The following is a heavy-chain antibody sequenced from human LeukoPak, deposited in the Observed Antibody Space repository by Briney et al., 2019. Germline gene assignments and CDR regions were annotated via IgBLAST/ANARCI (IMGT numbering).Heavy chain of an antibody. J-gene: IGHJ3*02. CDR3: ARDRIAAAGGAFDI. V-gene: IGHV3-13*01. D-gene: IGHD6-13*01. CDR1: GFTFSSYD. CDR2: IGTAGDT. Sequence: PGGSLRLSCAASGFTFSSYDMHWVRQATGKGLEWVSAIGTAGDTYYPGSVKGRFTISRENAKNSLCLQMNSLRAGDTAVYYCARDRIAAAGGAFDIWGQGTMVTVSS.